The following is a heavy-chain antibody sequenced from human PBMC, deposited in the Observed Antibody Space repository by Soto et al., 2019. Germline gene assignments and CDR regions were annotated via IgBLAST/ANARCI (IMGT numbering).Heavy chain of an antibody. CDR3: AKRRGAGGHFDY. CDR1: GFTFSSYA. J-gene: IGHJ4*02. CDR2: VSIGGST. Sequence: DVQLLESGGGLVQPEGSLRLSCAASGFTFSSYAMGWVRQGPGKGLEWVAGVSIGGSTHYADSVRGRFTISRDNSKNTLSLQMNSRTAEDTAVYFCAKRRGAGGHFDYWGQGALVTVSS. V-gene: IGHV3-23*01. D-gene: IGHD2-15*01.